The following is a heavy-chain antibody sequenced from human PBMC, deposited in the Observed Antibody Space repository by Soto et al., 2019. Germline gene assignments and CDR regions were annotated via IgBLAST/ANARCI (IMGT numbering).Heavy chain of an antibody. Sequence: GGSLRLSCAASGFTFSSYAMSWVRQARGKGLEWVSAISTSGRSTYYADSVKDRFTISRDNSKNTLFLQMGSLRPEDTAIYYCVKQAHGLDGVAFDYWGQGTQVTVSS. J-gene: IGHJ4*02. CDR2: ISTSGRST. CDR1: GFTFSSYA. D-gene: IGHD2-15*01. CDR3: VKQAHGLDGVAFDY. V-gene: IGHV3-23*01.